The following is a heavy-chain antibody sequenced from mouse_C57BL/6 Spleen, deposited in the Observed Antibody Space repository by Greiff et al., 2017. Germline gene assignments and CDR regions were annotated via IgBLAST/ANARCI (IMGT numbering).Heavy chain of an antibody. J-gene: IGHJ2*01. CDR2: IDPNSGGT. V-gene: IGHV1-72*01. CDR1: GYTFTSYW. CDR3: ARGGTTVVDRCDY. Sequence: QVQLQQPGAELVKPGASVKLSCKASGYTFTSYWMHWVKQRPGRGLEWIGRIDPNSGGTKYNEKFKSKATLTVDKPSSPAYMQLSSLTSEDAAVDYCARGGTTVVDRCDYWGQGTTLTVSS. D-gene: IGHD1-1*01.